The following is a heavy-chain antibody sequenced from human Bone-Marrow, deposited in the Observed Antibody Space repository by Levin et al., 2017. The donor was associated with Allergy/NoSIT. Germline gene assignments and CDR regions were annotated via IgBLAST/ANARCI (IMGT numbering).Heavy chain of an antibody. CDR2: IFYNGLA. Sequence: PSETLSLTCTVSGASISTANYYWNWIRQRPGKGLEWIGYIFYNGLAYYTPSLRRRVSMSVDSSRRFSLRLASVTAADTATYYCARVPCNSNTCYRHYYFGLDLWGPGTTVTVSS. D-gene: IGHD2-15*01. J-gene: IGHJ6*02. CDR3: ARVPCNSNTCYRHYYFGLDL. CDR1: GASISTANYY. V-gene: IGHV4-31*03.